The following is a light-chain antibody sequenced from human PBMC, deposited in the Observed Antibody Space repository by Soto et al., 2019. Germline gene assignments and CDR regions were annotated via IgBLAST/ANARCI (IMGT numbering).Light chain of an antibody. J-gene: IGKJ4*01. Sequence: EIVLTQSPATLSLSPAERATLSCRASQSVSSYLAWYQQKPGQAPRLLIYDASNRATGIPARFSGSGSGTDFTLTISSLEPEDFAVYYCQQRSNWQALTFGGGTKVEIK. V-gene: IGKV3-11*01. CDR2: DAS. CDR1: QSVSSY. CDR3: QQRSNWQALT.